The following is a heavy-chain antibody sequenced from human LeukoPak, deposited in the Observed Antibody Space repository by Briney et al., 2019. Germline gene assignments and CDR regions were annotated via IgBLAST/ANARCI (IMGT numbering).Heavy chain of an antibody. CDR1: GYALTELS. CDR2: FDPEDGET. D-gene: IGHD1-26*01. CDR3: ATPGSGRGSYYYYYGMDV. Sequence: ASVKVSCKVSGYALTELSMHWVRQAPGKGLEWMGGFDPEDGETIYAQKFQGRVTMTEDTSTDTAYMELSSLRSEDTAVYYCATPGSGRGSYYYYYGMDVWGQGTTVTVSS. J-gene: IGHJ6*02. V-gene: IGHV1-24*01.